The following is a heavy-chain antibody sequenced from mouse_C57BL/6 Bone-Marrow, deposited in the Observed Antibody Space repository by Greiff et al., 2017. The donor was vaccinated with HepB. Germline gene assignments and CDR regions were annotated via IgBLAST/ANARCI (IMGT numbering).Heavy chain of an antibody. J-gene: IGHJ4*01. V-gene: IGHV1-69*01. CDR3: ASKGYYYAMDY. Sequence: QVQLKQPGAELVMPGASVKLSCKASGYTFTSYWMHWVKQRPGQGLEWIGEIDPSDSYTNYNQKFKGKSTLTVDKSSSTAYMQLSSLTSEDSAVYYCASKGYYYAMDYWGQGTSVTVSS. CDR1: GYTFTSYW. CDR2: IDPSDSYT.